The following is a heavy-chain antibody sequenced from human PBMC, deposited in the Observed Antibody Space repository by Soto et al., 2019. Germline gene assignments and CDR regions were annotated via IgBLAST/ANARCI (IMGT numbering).Heavy chain of an antibody. CDR3: AAKFGYSGSYDY. V-gene: IGHV4-59*03. CDR2: IYDYGST. J-gene: IGHJ4*02. CDR1: SGSISGYY. Sequence: SETLSLTCSVSSGSISGYYWSWIRQPPGKGLEWIGYIYDYGSTNYNPSLKSRVTISVDTSKKQFSLNLSSVTAADTAVYYCAAKFGYSGSYDYWGQGTLVTVSS. D-gene: IGHD1-26*01.